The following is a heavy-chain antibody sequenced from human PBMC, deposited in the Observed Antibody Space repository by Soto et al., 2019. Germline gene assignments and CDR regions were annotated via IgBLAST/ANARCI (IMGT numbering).Heavy chain of an antibody. V-gene: IGHV3-23*01. CDR2: ISGSGST. J-gene: IGHJ6*03. D-gene: IGHD3-3*01. CDR1: GFTVSSYA. CDR3: AKALRFTITTGYYMDV. Sequence: EVQLLESGGGLVQPGGSLRLSCAASGFTVSSYAMSWVRQAPGKGLEWVSVISGSGSTYSADSVKGRFTISRDSSKNTVYLQMNSLRAEYTAVYYCAKALRFTITTGYYMDVWGRGTTVTVSS.